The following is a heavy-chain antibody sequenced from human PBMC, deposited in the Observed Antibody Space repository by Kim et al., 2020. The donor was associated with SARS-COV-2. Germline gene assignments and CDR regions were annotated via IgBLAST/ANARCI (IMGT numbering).Heavy chain of an antibody. V-gene: IGHV1-69*04. CDR3: ARPLGVSGSDARVLYGMDV. J-gene: IGHJ6*02. CDR1: GGTFSSYA. Sequence: SVKVSCKASGGTFSSYAISWVRQAPGQGLEWMGRIIPILGIANYAQKFQGRVTITADKSTSTAYMELSSLRSEDTAVYYCARPLGVSGSDARVLYGMDVWGQGTTVTVSS. CDR2: IIPILGIA. D-gene: IGHD1-26*01.